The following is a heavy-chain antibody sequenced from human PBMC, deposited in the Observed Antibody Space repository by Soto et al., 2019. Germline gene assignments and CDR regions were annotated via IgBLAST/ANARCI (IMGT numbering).Heavy chain of an antibody. D-gene: IGHD2-2*01. V-gene: IGHV3-30-3*01. J-gene: IGHJ4*02. CDR2: ISSDGSNK. Sequence: TGGSLRLSCAASGFTFSRYAIHWVRQAPGKGLEWVAVISSDGSNKYYADSVKGRFTISRDNSKNTLSLRMISLRPEDTAVYFCARDLGGYCSRTSCSPFDYWGKGTLVTVSS. CDR3: ARDLGGYCSRTSCSPFDY. CDR1: GFTFSRYA.